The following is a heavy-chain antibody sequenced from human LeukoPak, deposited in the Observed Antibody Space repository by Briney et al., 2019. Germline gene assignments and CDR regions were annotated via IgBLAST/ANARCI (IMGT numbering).Heavy chain of an antibody. V-gene: IGHV3-30*18. CDR2: ISYDGSNK. J-gene: IGHJ4*02. CDR3: AKDNASGSYYTSYFDY. Sequence: GGSQRLSCAASGFTFSSYGMHWVRQAPGKGLEWVAVISYDGSNKYYADSVKGRFTISRDNSKNTLYLQMNSLRAEDTAVYYCAKDNASGSYYTSYFDYWGQGTLVTVSS. CDR1: GFTFSSYG. D-gene: IGHD3-10*01.